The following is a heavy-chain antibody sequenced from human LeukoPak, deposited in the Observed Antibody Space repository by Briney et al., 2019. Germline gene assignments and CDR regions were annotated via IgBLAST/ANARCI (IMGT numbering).Heavy chain of an antibody. V-gene: IGHV3-30*18. D-gene: IGHD6-19*01. Sequence: GGSLRLSCAASGFTFSSYGMHGVRQAPGKGLEWVAVISYDGSNKYYADTVKGRFIISRDNSKNTLYLQMNSLRAEDTAVYYCAKDGGQWLVPGPFDYWGQGTLVTVSS. J-gene: IGHJ4*02. CDR1: GFTFSSYG. CDR3: AKDGGQWLVPGPFDY. CDR2: ISYDGSNK.